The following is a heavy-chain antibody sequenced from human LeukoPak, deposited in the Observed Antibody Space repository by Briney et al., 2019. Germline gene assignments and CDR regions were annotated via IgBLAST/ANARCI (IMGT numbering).Heavy chain of an antibody. Sequence: PGGSLRLSCAAPGFTFSSYSMNWVREAPGKGLEWGSSISSSMSYIYYADSVKSRFTISRDNAKNSLYLQMNSKRAEDTAVYYCARAQLRITYYYDRSGTGGLGYWGQGTLVTVSS. J-gene: IGHJ4*02. CDR1: GFTFSSYS. CDR2: ISSSMSYI. V-gene: IGHV3-21*01. CDR3: ARAQLRITYYYDRSGTGGLGY. D-gene: IGHD3-22*01.